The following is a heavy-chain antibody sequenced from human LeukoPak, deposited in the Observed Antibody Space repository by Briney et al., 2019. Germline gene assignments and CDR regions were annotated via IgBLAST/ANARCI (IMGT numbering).Heavy chain of an antibody. J-gene: IGHJ4*02. V-gene: IGHV3-23*01. D-gene: IGHD5-18*01. CDR2: ISGSGGST. CDR1: GFTFSSYG. Sequence: GGSLRLSCAASGFTFSSYGMSWVRQAPGKGLEWVSAISGSGGSTYYADSVKGRFTISRDNSKNTLYLQMNSLRAEDTALYYCAKDISYSYGFDYWGQGTLVTVSS. CDR3: AKDISYSYGFDY.